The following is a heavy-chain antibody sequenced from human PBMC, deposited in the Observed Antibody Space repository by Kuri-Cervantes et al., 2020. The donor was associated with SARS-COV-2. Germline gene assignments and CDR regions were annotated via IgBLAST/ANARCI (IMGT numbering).Heavy chain of an antibody. CDR3: ARDNILFSGSGFDY. CDR1: GGSISSSSYY. CDR2: IYYSGST. V-gene: IGHV4-39*02. Sequence: SETLSLTCTVSGGSISSSSYYWGWIRQPPGKGLEWIGSIYYSGSTSYNPSLKSRVTISVDTSKNQFSLKLSSVTAADTAVYYCARDNILFSGSGFDYWGQGTLVTVSS. J-gene: IGHJ4*02. D-gene: IGHD1-26*01.